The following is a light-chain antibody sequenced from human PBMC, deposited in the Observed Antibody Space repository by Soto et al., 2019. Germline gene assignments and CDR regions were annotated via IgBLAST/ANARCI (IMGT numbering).Light chain of an antibody. V-gene: IGKV1-5*03. J-gene: IGKJ4*01. CDR2: KAS. CDR3: QQLSTYPLT. Sequence: DIQMTQSPSTLSASVGDRVTITCRASQSVSRWLAWYKQKPGEAPKLLIYKASNLESGVSSRFSGSGSGTDFTLTISSLQPEDFATYYCQQLSTYPLTFGGGTKVDIK. CDR1: QSVSRW.